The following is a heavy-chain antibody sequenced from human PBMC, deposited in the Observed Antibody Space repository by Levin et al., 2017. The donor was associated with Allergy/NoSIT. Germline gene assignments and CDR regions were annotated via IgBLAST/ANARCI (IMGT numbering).Heavy chain of an antibody. D-gene: IGHD3-3*01. CDR2: IYPGDSDT. V-gene: IGHV5-51*01. CDR3: ARLQPRQFWAFDI. CDR1: GYIFTTDW. J-gene: IGHJ3*02. Sequence: GESLKISCKGSGYIFTTDWIGWVRQMPGKGLEWMGIIYPGDSDTRYSPSFQGQVTISADKSIGTAYLQWSSLKASDTATYYCARLQPRQFWAFDIWGQGTMVTVSS.